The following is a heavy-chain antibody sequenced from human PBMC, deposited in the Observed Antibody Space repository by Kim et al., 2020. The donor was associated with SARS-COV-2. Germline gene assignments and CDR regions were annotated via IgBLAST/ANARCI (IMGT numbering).Heavy chain of an antibody. Sequence: SETLSLTCAVSGGSISSSNWWSWVRQPPGKGLEWIGEIYHSGSTNYNPSLKSRVTISVDKSKNQFSLKLSSVTAADTAVYYCARGLTMVRGVIPQFDYWGQGTLVTVSS. CDR3: ARGLTMVRGVIPQFDY. CDR2: IYHSGST. D-gene: IGHD3-10*01. J-gene: IGHJ4*02. V-gene: IGHV4-4*02. CDR1: GGSISSSNW.